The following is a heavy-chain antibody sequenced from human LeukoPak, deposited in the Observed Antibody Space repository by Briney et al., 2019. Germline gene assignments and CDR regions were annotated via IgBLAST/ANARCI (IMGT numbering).Heavy chain of an antibody. Sequence: PSETLSLTCTVSGGSISSYYWSWIRQPPGKGLEWIGYISYSGSTNYNPSLKSRVTISVDTSKNQFSLKLSSVTAADTAVYYRAGGYKYAYYNYYYMDVWGKGTTVTVSS. CDR3: AGGYKYAYYNYYYMDV. CDR1: GGSISSYY. V-gene: IGHV4-59*01. D-gene: IGHD5-18*01. J-gene: IGHJ6*03. CDR2: ISYSGST.